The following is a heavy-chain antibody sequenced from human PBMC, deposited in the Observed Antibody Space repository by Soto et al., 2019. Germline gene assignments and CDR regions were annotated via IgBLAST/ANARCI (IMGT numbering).Heavy chain of an antibody. V-gene: IGHV3-74*03. D-gene: IGHD2-15*01. Sequence: EVQLVESGGGLVQPGGSLRLSCAASGFTFSTYWMHWVRQAPGMGLVWVSRINSDGSGTTYAASVKGRFTISRDNAKNTLYLQMNSLRAEDAAVYYCARALAGSYGMDVWGQGTTVTVSS. CDR3: ARALAGSYGMDV. CDR1: GFTFSTYW. J-gene: IGHJ6*02. CDR2: INSDGSGT.